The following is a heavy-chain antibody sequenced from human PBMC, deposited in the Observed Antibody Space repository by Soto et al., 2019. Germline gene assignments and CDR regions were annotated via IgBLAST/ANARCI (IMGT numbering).Heavy chain of an antibody. V-gene: IGHV4-59*01. J-gene: IGHJ4*02. CDR2: IYYSGYT. CDR3: ARGYGDYVKNDY. CDR1: GGSISSYY. Sequence: SETLSLTCTVSGGSISSYYWSWIRQPPGKGLEWIGYIYYSGYTNYNPSLKSRVTISVDTSKNQFSLKLSSVTAADTAVYYCARGYGDYVKNDYWGQGTLVTVSS. D-gene: IGHD5-12*01.